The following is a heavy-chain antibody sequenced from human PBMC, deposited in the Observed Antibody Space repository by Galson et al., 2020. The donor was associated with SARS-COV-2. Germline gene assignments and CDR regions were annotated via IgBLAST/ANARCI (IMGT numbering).Heavy chain of an antibody. V-gene: IGHV5-51*01. D-gene: IGHD6-19*01. J-gene: IGHJ4*02. CDR3: ARPGSVSGWYYFDF. CDR1: GYSFTTYW. CDR2: IYPSDSNT. Sequence: GESLKISCKPSGYSFTTYWIAWVRQMPGKGLEWMGIIYPSDSNTRYSPSFQGQVTIPADKSISTAYLQWSSLKASGTAMYYCARPGSVSGWYYFDFWGQGTPVTVSS.